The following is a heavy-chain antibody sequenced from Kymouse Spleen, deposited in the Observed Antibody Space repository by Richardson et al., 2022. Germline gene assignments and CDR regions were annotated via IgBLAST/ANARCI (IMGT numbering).Heavy chain of an antibody. J-gene: IGHJ4*02. CDR3: ARGPGITGTTCFDY. CDR1: GGSFSGYY. CDR2: INHSGST. D-gene: IGHD1-7*01. V-gene: IGHV4-34*01. Sequence: QVQLQQWGAGLLKPSETLSLTCAVYGGSFSGYYWSWIRQPPGKGLEWIGEINHSGSTNYNPSLKSRVTISVDTSKNQFSLKLSSVTAADTAVYYCARGPGITGTTCFDYWGQGTLVTVSS.